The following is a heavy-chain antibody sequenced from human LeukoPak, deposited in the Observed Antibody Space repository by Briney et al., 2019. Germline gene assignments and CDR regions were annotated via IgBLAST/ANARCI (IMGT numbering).Heavy chain of an antibody. Sequence: PGGSLRLSCAASGFAFSTYSMNWVRQAPGKGLEWVSSISSSSSYIYYADSVKGRFTISRDNAKNSLYLQMNSLRAEDTAVYYCAREFGGFYAFDIWGQGTMVTVSS. J-gene: IGHJ3*02. CDR1: GFAFSTYS. V-gene: IGHV3-21*01. CDR3: AREFGGFYAFDI. D-gene: IGHD3-16*01. CDR2: ISSSSSYI.